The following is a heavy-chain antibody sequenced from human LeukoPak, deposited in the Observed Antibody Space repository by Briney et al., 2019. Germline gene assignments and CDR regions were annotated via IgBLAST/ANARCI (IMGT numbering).Heavy chain of an antibody. V-gene: IGHV1-24*01. CDR3: ATDPRTSPDDSSGYYIGY. CDR2: FDPEDGET. CDR1: GYTLTELS. J-gene: IGHJ4*02. D-gene: IGHD3-22*01. Sequence: ASVKVSCKVSGYTLTELSMHWVRQAPGKGLEWMGGFDPEDGETIYAQKFQGRVTMTEDTSTDTAYMELSSLRSEDTAVYYCATDPRTSPDDSSGYYIGYWGQGTLVTVSS.